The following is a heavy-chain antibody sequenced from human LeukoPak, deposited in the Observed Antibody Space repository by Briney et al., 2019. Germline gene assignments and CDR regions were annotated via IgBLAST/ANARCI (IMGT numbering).Heavy chain of an antibody. Sequence: GGSLRLSCAASGFTFTSYSMNWVRQAPGKGLEWVSSISSSSSYIYYADSAKGRLTISRDNAKDSLYLQMNSLRAEDTAVYYCARDNGALSGRYWIGSYGMDVWGKGTTVTVSS. CDR1: GFTFTSYS. J-gene: IGHJ6*04. CDR3: ARDNGALSGRYWIGSYGMDV. CDR2: ISSSSSYI. V-gene: IGHV3-21*01. D-gene: IGHD3-10*01.